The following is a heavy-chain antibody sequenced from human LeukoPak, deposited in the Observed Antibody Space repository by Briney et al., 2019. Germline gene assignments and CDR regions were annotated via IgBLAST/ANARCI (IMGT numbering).Heavy chain of an antibody. J-gene: IGHJ4*02. CDR1: GGSFSGYY. CDR2: INHSGST. CDR3: ARGPYYYDSSGYIDY. V-gene: IGHV4-34*01. D-gene: IGHD3-22*01. Sequence: SETLSLTCAVYGGSFSGYYWSWIRQPPGKGLEWIGEINHSGSTNYNPSLKSRVTISVDTSKNQFSLKLSSVTAADTAVYYCARGPYYYDSSGYIDYWGQGTLVTVSS.